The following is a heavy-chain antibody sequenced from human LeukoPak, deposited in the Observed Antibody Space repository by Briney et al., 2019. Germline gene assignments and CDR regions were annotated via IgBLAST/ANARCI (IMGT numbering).Heavy chain of an antibody. V-gene: IGHV3-53*01. CDR1: GFTVSSNY. D-gene: IGHD3-22*01. CDR3: AGGIRGFYDSSGYYNY. J-gene: IGHJ4*02. Sequence: PGGSLILSCAASGFTVSSNYMSWVRQAPGKGLEWVSVIYSGVTTYYAESVKGRFTISRDNSKNTLFLQMNSLRAEDTAVYYCAGGIRGFYDSSGYYNYWGQGTLVTVSS. CDR2: IYSGVTT.